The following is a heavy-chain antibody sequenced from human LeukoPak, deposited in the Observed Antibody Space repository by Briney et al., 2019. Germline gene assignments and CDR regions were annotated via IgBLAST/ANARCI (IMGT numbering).Heavy chain of an antibody. CDR1: GFTFSRYW. CDR3: ARDLKDDYYDSSGYYYYYYYMDV. D-gene: IGHD3-22*01. V-gene: IGHV3-7*01. CDR2: VKQDGSEK. J-gene: IGHJ6*03. Sequence: GSLRLSCAASGFTFSRYWMSWVRQAPGKGLEWVANVKQDGSEKYYVDSVKGRFTISRDNAKNSLYLQMNSLRAEDTAVYYCARDLKDDYYDSSGYYYYYYYMDVWGKGTTVTVSS.